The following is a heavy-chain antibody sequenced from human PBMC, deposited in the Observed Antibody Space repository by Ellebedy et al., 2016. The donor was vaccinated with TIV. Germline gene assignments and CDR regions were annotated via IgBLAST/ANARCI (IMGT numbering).Heavy chain of an antibody. D-gene: IGHD2-21*02. CDR1: GFTVSSNY. CDR2: VRHNGRDK. CDR3: AKDYGGDFALGPEY. Sequence: GESLKISCASSGFTVSSNYMSWVRQAPEKGLEWVAFVRHNGRDKSYAESVKGRFTISRDNSRSTVYLEMNNLRDEDTAVYHCAKDYGGDFALGPEYWGQGVLVTVSS. J-gene: IGHJ4*02. V-gene: IGHV3-30*02.